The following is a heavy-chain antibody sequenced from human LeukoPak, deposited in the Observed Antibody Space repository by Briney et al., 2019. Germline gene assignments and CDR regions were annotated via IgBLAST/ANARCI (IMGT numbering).Heavy chain of an antibody. Sequence: GGSLRLSCAASGFTFSSYAMSWVRQAPGKGLEWVSAISGSGGSTYYADSVKGRFTISGDNSKNTLYLQMNSLRAEDTAVYYCAKGNTMIVVVSDYWGQGTLVTVSS. J-gene: IGHJ4*02. CDR3: AKGNTMIVVVSDY. CDR1: GFTFSSYA. CDR2: ISGSGGST. V-gene: IGHV3-23*01. D-gene: IGHD3-22*01.